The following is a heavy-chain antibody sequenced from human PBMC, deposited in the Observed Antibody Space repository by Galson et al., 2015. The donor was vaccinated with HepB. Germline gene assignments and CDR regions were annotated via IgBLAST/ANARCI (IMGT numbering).Heavy chain of an antibody. CDR1: GFTVSSNY. Sequence: SLRLSCAASGFTVSSNYMSWVRQAPGKGLEWVSVIYSGGSTYYADSVKGRFTISRDNSKNTLYLQMNSLRAEDTAVYYCARDGGYCSSTSCSYYGMDVWGQGTTVTVSS. D-gene: IGHD2-2*01. CDR2: IYSGGST. V-gene: IGHV3-66*01. CDR3: ARDGGYCSSTSCSYYGMDV. J-gene: IGHJ6*02.